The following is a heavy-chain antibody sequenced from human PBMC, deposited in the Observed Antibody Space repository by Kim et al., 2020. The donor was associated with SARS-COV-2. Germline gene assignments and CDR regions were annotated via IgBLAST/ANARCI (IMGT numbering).Heavy chain of an antibody. CDR3: ARVGFQTGSDYCMDV. V-gene: IGHV4-30-2*01. J-gene: IGHJ6*02. CDR1: GGSISRCGYS. D-gene: IGHD1-26*01. CDR2: IYHSGST. Sequence: SETLSLTCAVSGGSISRCGYSWSWIRQPPGKGLEWIGYIYHSGSTYYNPSLKSRVTISVDRSKNQFSLKLSSVTAADTAVYYCARVGFQTGSDYCMDVWGQGTTVTVSS.